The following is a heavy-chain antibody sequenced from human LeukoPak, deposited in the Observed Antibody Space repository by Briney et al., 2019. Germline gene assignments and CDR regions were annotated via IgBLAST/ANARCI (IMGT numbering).Heavy chain of an antibody. CDR1: GFTFSSYW. CDR2: SDGTNI. Sequence: PGGSLRLSCAASGFTFSSYWMHWVRQAPGKGLVWVSRSDGTNITYADSVKGRFTISRDNAKKTLYLQMNGLRADDTAVYYCARHPVKDWGQGTLVSVSS. J-gene: IGHJ4*02. V-gene: IGHV3-74*01. CDR3: ARHPVKD.